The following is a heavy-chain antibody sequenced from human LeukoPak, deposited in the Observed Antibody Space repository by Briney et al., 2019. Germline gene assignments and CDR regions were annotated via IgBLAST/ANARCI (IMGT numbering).Heavy chain of an antibody. V-gene: IGHV1-18*01. Sequence: ASVKVSCKTSGYIFTDYYMHWVRQAPGQGLEWMGWISAYNGYTNYAQKLQGRVTITTDTSTSTAYMEPRSLRSDDTAVYYCARAGWYELPRYAFDIWGQGTMVTVSS. J-gene: IGHJ3*02. CDR1: GYIFTDYY. D-gene: IGHD6-19*01. CDR3: ARAGWYELPRYAFDI. CDR2: ISAYNGYT.